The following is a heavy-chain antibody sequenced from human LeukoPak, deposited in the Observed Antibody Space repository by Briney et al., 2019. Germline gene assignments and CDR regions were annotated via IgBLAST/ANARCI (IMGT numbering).Heavy chain of an antibody. V-gene: IGHV3-15*01. Sequence: GGSLRLSCAASGFTFSNAWMTWVRQAPGKGLEWVGRVKSITDGGTPDYAAPVKGTFTISRDDSKKTLQLQINSLKTKGTAVYYCTTDPKDTGTASGALEFWGPGNLVTVSS. J-gene: IGHJ4*02. CDR3: TTDPKDTGTASGALEF. CDR1: GFTFSNAW. D-gene: IGHD5-18*01. CDR2: VKSITDGGTP.